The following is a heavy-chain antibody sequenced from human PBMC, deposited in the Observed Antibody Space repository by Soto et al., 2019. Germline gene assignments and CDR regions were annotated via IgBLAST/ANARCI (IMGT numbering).Heavy chain of an antibody. CDR1: SGSISTGNW. J-gene: IGHJ4*02. D-gene: IGHD6-25*01. CDR3: ARVFSSGSGWMYYFDF. CDR2: IYYTGAT. Sequence: QVELQESGPRLVKSSGTLSLTCEVSSGSISTGNWWSWVRQPPGKGLEWIGEIYYTGATNYNPSLTSRVTMTIDKSKDQFSLLLTSATAADTAVYYCARVFSSGSGWMYYFDFWGQGILVSVSS. V-gene: IGHV4-4*02.